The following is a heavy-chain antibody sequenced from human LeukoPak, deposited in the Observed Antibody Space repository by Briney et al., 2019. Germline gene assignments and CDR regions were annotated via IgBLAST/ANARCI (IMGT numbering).Heavy chain of an antibody. CDR3: AEEPRYGGNTDY. V-gene: IGHV3-30-3*01. CDR1: GFTFSTYA. Sequence: GGSLRLSCAASGFTFSTYAMHRVRQAPGKGLEWVALLSYDGLYKYYADSVMGRFTISRDSSKKTLYLQMNSLRAEDTAVYYCAEEPRYGGNTDYWGQGTLVTVSS. CDR2: LSYDGLYK. D-gene: IGHD4-23*01. J-gene: IGHJ4*02.